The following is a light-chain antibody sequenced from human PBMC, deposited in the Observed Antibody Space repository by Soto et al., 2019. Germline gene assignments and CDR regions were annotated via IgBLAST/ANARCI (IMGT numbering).Light chain of an antibody. V-gene: IGKV3-20*01. J-gene: IGKJ3*01. Sequence: EIVLTQSPGTLSLSPGERATLSCRASQSVRSSYLAWYQQKPGQAPRLLIYGASARATGVPDRFSGSGSGTDFHLPITRLEPEDFAVYYCQQYGTSPQFTFGPGTKVEI. CDR3: QQYGTSPQFT. CDR2: GAS. CDR1: QSVRSSY.